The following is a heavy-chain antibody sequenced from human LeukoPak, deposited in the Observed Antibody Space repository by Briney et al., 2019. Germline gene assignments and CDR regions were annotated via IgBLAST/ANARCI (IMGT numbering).Heavy chain of an antibody. J-gene: IGHJ4*02. CDR1: GFTFSSYA. V-gene: IGHV3-30-3*02. Sequence: GGSLRLSCAASGFTFSSYAMHWVRQAPGKGLEWVAVISDDGSNEHYADSVKGRFTVSTDNSKNTLYLQMNSLRPEDTAVYYCAKNDPDSSEDWGQGTLVTVSS. CDR3: AKNDPDSSED. D-gene: IGHD3-22*01. CDR2: ISDDGSNE.